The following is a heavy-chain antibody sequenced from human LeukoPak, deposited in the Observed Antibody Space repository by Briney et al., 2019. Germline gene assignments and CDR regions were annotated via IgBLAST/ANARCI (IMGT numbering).Heavy chain of an antibody. V-gene: IGHV3-43*02. J-gene: IGHJ4*02. CDR3: ARESESSGWYDY. D-gene: IGHD6-19*01. CDR2: ISVDGGST. CDR1: GFMFHDYA. Sequence: PGGSLGLSCAAPGFMFHDYAIHWVRQAPGKGLEWVSLISVDGGSTFYADSVKGRFTISRDNSKNSLYLQMNSLRSDDTALYYCARESESSGWYDYWGQGTLVTVSS.